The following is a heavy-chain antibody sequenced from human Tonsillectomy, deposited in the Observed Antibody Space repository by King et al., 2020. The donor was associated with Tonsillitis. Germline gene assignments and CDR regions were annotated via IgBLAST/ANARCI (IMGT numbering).Heavy chain of an antibody. CDR3: ARSTGDYWYFDL. D-gene: IGHD2-8*02. Sequence: QLQESGPGLVKPSETLSLTCTVSGGSISSSSYYWGWIRQPPGKGLEWIGSIYYIGSTDYNPSLKSRVTISVDTSKNQFSLKLSSVTAADTAVYYCARSTGDYWYFDLWGRGTLVTVSS. V-gene: IGHV4-39*01. CDR1: GGSISSSSYY. J-gene: IGHJ2*01. CDR2: IYYIGST.